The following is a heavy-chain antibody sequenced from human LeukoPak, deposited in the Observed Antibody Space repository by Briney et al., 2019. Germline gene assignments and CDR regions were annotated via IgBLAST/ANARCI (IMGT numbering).Heavy chain of an antibody. Sequence: SETLSLTCTVSGGSISSSSYYWGWIRQPPGKGLEWIESIYYSGSTYYNPSLKGRVTISVDTSKNQFSLKLSSVTAADTAVYYCAGLYSGSYYQYFQHWGQGTLVTVSS. CDR1: GGSISSSSYY. V-gene: IGHV4-39*01. D-gene: IGHD1-26*01. CDR2: IYYSGST. J-gene: IGHJ1*01. CDR3: AGLYSGSYYQYFQH.